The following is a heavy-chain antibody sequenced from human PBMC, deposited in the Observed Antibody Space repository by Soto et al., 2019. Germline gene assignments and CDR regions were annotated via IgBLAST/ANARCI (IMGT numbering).Heavy chain of an antibody. D-gene: IGHD3-3*01. J-gene: IGHJ6*02. CDR1: GFTFTSSA. CDR3: ASDRGRITYYDFWSGPSMDV. Sequence: SVRVSCKASGFTFTSSAVQWVRQARGQRLEWIGWIVVGSGNTNYAQKFQDRVTMTRDTSTSTAYMELSSLRSEDTAVYYCASDRGRITYYDFWSGPSMDVWGQGTTVTVSS. CDR2: IVVGSGNT. V-gene: IGHV1-58*01.